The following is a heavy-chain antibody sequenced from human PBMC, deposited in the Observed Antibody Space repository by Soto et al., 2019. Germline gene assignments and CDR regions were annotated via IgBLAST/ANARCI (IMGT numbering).Heavy chain of an antibody. V-gene: IGHV3-48*02. J-gene: IGHJ4*02. CDR3: ARDFGHGYYLDY. D-gene: IGHD3-3*01. CDR2: ITDSSDTV. CDR1: GFSFSNYN. Sequence: GGSLRLSCVASGFSFSNYNMNWVRQAPGKGLEWVSYITDSSDTVHYADSVRGRFTISRDNAESSLYLQMNSLRDEDTAVYFCARDFGHGYYLDYWGQGTLVTVSS.